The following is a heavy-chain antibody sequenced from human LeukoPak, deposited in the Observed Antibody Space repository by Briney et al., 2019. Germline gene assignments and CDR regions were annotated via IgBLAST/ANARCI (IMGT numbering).Heavy chain of an antibody. V-gene: IGHV3-30-3*01. CDR2: ISYDGSNK. J-gene: IGHJ4*02. D-gene: IGHD5-18*01. CDR3: ARGYRGFDY. Sequence: GRSLRLSCAASGFTFSSYAMHWVRQAPGKGLEWVAVISYDGSNKYYADSVKGRFTISRDSSKNTLYLQMNSLRAEDTAVYYCARGYRGFDYWGQGTLVTVSS. CDR1: GFTFSSYA.